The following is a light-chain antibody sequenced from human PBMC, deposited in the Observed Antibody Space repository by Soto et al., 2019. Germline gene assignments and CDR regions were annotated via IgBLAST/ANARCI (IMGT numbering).Light chain of an antibody. CDR3: CSYAGSSTFLYV. Sequence: SALTQPASVSESSGQSITLSCTGTSSDVGSYNLVSWYQQHPGKAPKLMVYEGSKRPSGVSNRFSGSKSGNTASLTISGLQAEDEADYYCCSYAGSSTFLYVFGTGTKVTVL. CDR2: EGS. J-gene: IGLJ1*01. CDR1: SSDVGSYNL. V-gene: IGLV2-23*03.